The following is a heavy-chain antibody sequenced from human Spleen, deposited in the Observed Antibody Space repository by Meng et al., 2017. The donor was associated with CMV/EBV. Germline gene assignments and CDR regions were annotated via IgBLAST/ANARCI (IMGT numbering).Heavy chain of an antibody. CDR1: GFTFSGHW. D-gene: IGHD2-2*01. CDR2: IKADGSET. CDR3: ARVSNRRCDATSCYVWGDNFHGFDV. J-gene: IGHJ6*02. V-gene: IGHV3-7*01. Sequence: GESLKISCAASGFTFSGHWMSWVRQAPGKGLEWVANIKADGSETHYVESVKGRSLISRDNAKKSLYLQMNSLRAEDTGTYYCARVSNRRCDATSCYVWGDNFHGFDVWGQGTTVTVSS.